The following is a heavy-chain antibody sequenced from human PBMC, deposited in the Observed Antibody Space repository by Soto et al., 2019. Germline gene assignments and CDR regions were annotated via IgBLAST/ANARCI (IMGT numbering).Heavy chain of an antibody. Sequence: QVQLVQSGAEVKKPGASVKVSCKASGYTFTSYGISWVRQAPGQGLEWMGWISAYNGNTNYAQKLQGRVTMTTDTATSTAYMELRSLRSDDTAVYYCARDPEIAAATPYNWFDPWGQGTLVTVSS. CDR1: GYTFTSYG. CDR2: ISAYNGNT. J-gene: IGHJ5*02. V-gene: IGHV1-18*01. CDR3: ARDPEIAAATPYNWFDP. D-gene: IGHD6-13*01.